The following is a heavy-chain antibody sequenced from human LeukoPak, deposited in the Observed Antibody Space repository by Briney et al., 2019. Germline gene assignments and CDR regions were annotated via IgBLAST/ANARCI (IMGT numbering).Heavy chain of an antibody. Sequence: GGSLRLSCAASGFTFSSYEMNWVRQAPGKGLEWVAYISGSGHDINYSESAKGRFTISRDNAKNSLYLQMNSLRAEDTAVYYCAKALGATRTRLDYWGQGTLVTVSS. D-gene: IGHD5-12*01. CDR3: AKALGATRTRLDY. CDR2: ISGSGHDI. CDR1: GFTFSSYE. V-gene: IGHV3-48*03. J-gene: IGHJ4*02.